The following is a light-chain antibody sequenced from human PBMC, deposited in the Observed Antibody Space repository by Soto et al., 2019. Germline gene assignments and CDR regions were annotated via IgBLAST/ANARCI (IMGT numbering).Light chain of an antibody. V-gene: IGLV2-14*01. CDR3: SSYTSISTWV. J-gene: IGLJ3*02. CDR2: EVS. Sequence: QSVLTQPASVSGSPGQSITISCTGTSGDVGGYNYVSWYQQHPGKAPKLMIYEVSNRPSGVSNRFSASKSGNTASLTISGLQAEDEADYYCSSYTSISTWVFGGGTQLTVL. CDR1: SGDVGGYNY.